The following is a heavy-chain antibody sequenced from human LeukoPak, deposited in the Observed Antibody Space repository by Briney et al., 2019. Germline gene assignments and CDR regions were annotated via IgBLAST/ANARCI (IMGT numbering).Heavy chain of an antibody. V-gene: IGHV3-33*06. CDR3: AKGEGGSYFDY. J-gene: IGHJ4*02. CDR2: IWYDGSNK. D-gene: IGHD1-26*01. Sequence: QPGRSLRLSCAASGFTFSSYGMHWVRQAPGKGLEWVAVIWYDGSNKYYADSVKGRFTISRDNSKNTLYLQMNSLRAEDTAVYYCAKGEGGSYFDYWGQGTLVTVSS. CDR1: GFTFSSYG.